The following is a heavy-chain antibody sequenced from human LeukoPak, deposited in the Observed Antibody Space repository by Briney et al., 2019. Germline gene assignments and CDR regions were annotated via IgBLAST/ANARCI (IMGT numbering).Heavy chain of an antibody. CDR3: TSEGSGTYFYNADY. Sequence: GGSLRLSCAASGFTFSNFAVHWVRQAPGKGLEWVAITSYDGSHKYYADSVKGRFTISRDNSKNTLSLQMNSLRAEDTAVYYCTSEGSGTYFYNADYWGQGTLVTVSS. V-gene: IGHV3-30-3*01. D-gene: IGHD3-10*01. CDR2: TSYDGSHK. CDR1: GFTFSNFA. J-gene: IGHJ4*02.